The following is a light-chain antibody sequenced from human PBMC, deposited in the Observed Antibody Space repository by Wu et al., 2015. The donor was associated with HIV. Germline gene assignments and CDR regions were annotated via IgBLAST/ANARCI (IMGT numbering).Light chain of an antibody. CDR1: QSISSN. CDR2: DAS. Sequence: VMTQSPATLSVSPGERATLSCRASQSISSNLAWYQQKLGQAPRLLIYDASTRATGIPARFSGSGSGTEFTLTINSLQSEDFAVYYCHQYDDWPPFTFGPGTKVDI. V-gene: IGKV3-15*01. J-gene: IGKJ3*01. CDR3: HQYDDWPPFT.